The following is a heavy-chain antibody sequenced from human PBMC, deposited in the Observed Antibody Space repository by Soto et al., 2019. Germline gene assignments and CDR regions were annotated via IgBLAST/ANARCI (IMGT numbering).Heavy chain of an antibody. Sequence: QVQLVESGGGVVQPGRSLRLSCAASGFTFSSYAMHWVRQAPGKGLEWVAVLWYDGSNIQYADSVKGRFTISRDNSKNTLYLQMDSLRAEDTAVYHWARDVNDFWSGYLYWGQGTPVTVSS. CDR3: ARDVNDFWSGYLY. V-gene: IGHV3-33*01. J-gene: IGHJ4*02. CDR2: LWYDGSNI. CDR1: GFTFSSYA. D-gene: IGHD3-3*01.